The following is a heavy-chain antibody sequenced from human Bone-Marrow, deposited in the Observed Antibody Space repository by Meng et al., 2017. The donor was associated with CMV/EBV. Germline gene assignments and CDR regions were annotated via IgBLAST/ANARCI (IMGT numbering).Heavy chain of an antibody. Sequence: SVKVSCKASGGTFSSYTISWVRQAPGQGLEWMGGIIPIFGTANYAQKFQGRVTITTDESTSTAYMELSSLRSEDTAVYYCARDHDYSNLNWFDPWGQGTLVTVSS. J-gene: IGHJ5*02. CDR2: IIPIFGTA. CDR3: ARDHDYSNLNWFDP. V-gene: IGHV1-69*05. D-gene: IGHD4-11*01. CDR1: GGTFSSYT.